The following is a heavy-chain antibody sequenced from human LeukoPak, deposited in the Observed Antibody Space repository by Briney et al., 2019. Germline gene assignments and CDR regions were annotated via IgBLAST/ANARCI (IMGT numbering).Heavy chain of an antibody. CDR3: ARGPGYSSSDGAFDI. J-gene: IGHJ3*02. V-gene: IGHV4-34*01. CDR2: INHSGST. CDR1: GGSFSGYY. D-gene: IGHD6-13*01. Sequence: SETLSLTCAVYGGSFSGYYWSWIRQPPGKGLEWIGEINHSGSTNYNPSLKSQVTISVDTSKNQFSLKLSSVTAADTAVYYCARGPGYSSSDGAFDIWGQGTMVTVSS.